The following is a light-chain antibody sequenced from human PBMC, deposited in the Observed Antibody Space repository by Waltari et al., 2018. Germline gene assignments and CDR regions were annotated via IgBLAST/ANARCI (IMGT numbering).Light chain of an antibody. Sequence: DIQMTQSPSTLSASVGDRVTITCRASQSISSWLAWYQQKPGKAPKLLIYKASSLESGVPSRFSGSVSGTEFTLTISSLQPDDFATYCQQYNSYAWTFGQGTKVEIK. CDR1: QSISSW. J-gene: IGKJ1*01. V-gene: IGKV1-5*03. CDR3: QQYNSYAWT. CDR2: KAS.